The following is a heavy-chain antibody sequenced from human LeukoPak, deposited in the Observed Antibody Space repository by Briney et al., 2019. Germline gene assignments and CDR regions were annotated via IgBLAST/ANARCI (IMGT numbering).Heavy chain of an antibody. Sequence: ASVKVSCKASGYTFTGYYMHWVRQAPGQGLEWMGRINPNSGGTNYAQKFQGRVTMTRDTSISTAYMELSRLRSGDTAVYYCARDSSGWDFDYWGQGTLVTVSS. J-gene: IGHJ4*02. D-gene: IGHD6-19*01. CDR3: ARDSSGWDFDY. V-gene: IGHV1-2*06. CDR2: INPNSGGT. CDR1: GYTFTGYY.